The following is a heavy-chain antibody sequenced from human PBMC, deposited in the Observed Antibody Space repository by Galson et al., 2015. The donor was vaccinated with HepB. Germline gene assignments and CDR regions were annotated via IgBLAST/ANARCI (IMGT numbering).Heavy chain of an antibody. Sequence: QSGAEVKKPGESLRISCQGSGYSFTTYWIIWVRQMPGKGLEWMGRIDPSDSYTNYSPSFQGHVTISADKSISTAYLQWSSLKASDTAMYYCARQVISATGSYNWFDPWGQGTLVTVSS. D-gene: IGHD6-13*01. CDR2: IDPSDSYT. J-gene: IGHJ5*02. V-gene: IGHV5-10-1*01. CDR1: GYSFTTYW. CDR3: ARQVISATGSYNWFDP.